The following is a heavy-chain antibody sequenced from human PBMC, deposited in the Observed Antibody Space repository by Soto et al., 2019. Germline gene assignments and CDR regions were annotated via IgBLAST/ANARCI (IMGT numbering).Heavy chain of an antibody. D-gene: IGHD6-13*01. CDR3: ARVDSSSWYYFDY. CDR2: IYYSGST. Sequence: KPSETLSLTCTVSGGSISSGGYYWSWIRQHPGKGLEWIGYIYYSGSTYYNPSLKSRVTISVDTSKNQFSLKLSSVTAADTAVYYCARVDSSSWYYFDYWGQGTLVTVSS. CDR1: GGSISSGGYY. J-gene: IGHJ4*02. V-gene: IGHV4-31*03.